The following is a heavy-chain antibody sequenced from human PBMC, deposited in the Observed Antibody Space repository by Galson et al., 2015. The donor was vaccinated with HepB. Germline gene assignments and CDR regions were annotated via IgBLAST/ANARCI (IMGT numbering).Heavy chain of an antibody. CDR3: ARYVEWGYCIGTSCRRPVDY. Sequence: SVKVSCKASGYTFTSFGISWVRQAPGQGLEWMGWISVYSGDTNYSQKVQGRVTMTTDTSTSTAYMELRSLRSDDTAVYFCARYVEWGYCIGTSCRRPVDYWGQGTLVTVSS. D-gene: IGHD2-2*01. CDR1: GYTFTSFG. J-gene: IGHJ4*02. V-gene: IGHV1-18*04. CDR2: ISVYSGDT.